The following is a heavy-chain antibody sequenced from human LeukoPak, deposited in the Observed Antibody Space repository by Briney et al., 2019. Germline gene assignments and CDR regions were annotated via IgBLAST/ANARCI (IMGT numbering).Heavy chain of an antibody. CDR1: GFSFTTYW. Sequence: GGSLRLSCAASGFSFTTYWMNWVRQAPGKGLEWVSGISGSGSGTYYADSVKGRFTISRDNSKNTLYLQMNSLRAEDTAVYYCAKPLDSYFIAAAGGVFDIWGQGTMVTVSS. V-gene: IGHV3-23*01. CDR3: AKPLDSYFIAAAGGVFDI. D-gene: IGHD6-13*01. CDR2: ISGSGSGT. J-gene: IGHJ3*02.